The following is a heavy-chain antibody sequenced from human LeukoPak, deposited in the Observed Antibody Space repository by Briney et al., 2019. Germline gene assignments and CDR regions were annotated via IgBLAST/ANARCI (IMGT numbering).Heavy chain of an antibody. CDR2: ISGSGGST. J-gene: IGHJ4*02. D-gene: IGHD6-13*01. CDR1: GFTFSSYA. Sequence: GGSLRLSCAASGFTFSSYAMSWVRQAPGKGLEWVAAISGSGGSTYHADSVKGRFTISRDNSKNTLYLQMNSLRAEDTAVYYCAKDIYPKGIAGIDYWGQGTLVTVSS. V-gene: IGHV3-23*01. CDR3: AKDIYPKGIAGIDY.